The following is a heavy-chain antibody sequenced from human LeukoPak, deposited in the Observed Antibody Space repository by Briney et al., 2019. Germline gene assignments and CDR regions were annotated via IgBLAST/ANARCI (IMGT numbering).Heavy chain of an antibody. CDR2: MNPNSGNT. CDR1: GYTFTSYV. D-gene: IGHD6-19*01. J-gene: IGHJ4*02. V-gene: IGHV1-8*01. Sequence: AASVNVSCKASGYTFTSYVINWVRQATGQGLEWMGWMNPNSGNTGYAQKFQGRVTMTRNTSITTAYMELSSLTSDDTAVYYCARGPHTSGWPQQYFWGQGTLVTVSS. CDR3: ARGPHTSGWPQQYF.